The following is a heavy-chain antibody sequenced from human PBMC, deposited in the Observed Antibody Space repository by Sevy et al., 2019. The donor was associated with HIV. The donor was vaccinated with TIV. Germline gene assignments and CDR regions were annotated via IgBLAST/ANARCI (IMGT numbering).Heavy chain of an antibody. V-gene: IGHV1-69*06. D-gene: IGHD3-10*01. CDR3: ASNEGYYYGSGSSEAFDI. CDR2: IIPIIGTA. J-gene: IGHJ3*02. Sequence: ASVKVSCKASGGTFSSYAISWVRQAPGQGLEWMGGIIPIIGTANYAQKFQGRVTITADKSTSTAYMELSSLRSEDTAVYYCASNEGYYYGSGSSEAFDIWGQGTMVTVSS. CDR1: GGTFSSYA.